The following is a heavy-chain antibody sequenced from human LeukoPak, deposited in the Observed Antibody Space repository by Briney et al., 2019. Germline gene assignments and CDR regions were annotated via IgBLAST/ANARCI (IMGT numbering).Heavy chain of an antibody. CDR2: IYWNDDK. Sequence: SGPTLVNPTQTLTLTCTFSGFSLSTSGVGVGWIRQPPGKALEWLALIYWNDDKRYSPSLKSRLTITKDTSKNQVVLTMTNMDPVDTATYYCAHRNXYDXXSAEXSAFDIWGQGTMVTVS. CDR3: AHRNXYDXXSAEXSAFDI. CDR1: GFSLSTSGVG. V-gene: IGHV2-5*01. J-gene: IGHJ3*02. D-gene: IGHD3-3*01.